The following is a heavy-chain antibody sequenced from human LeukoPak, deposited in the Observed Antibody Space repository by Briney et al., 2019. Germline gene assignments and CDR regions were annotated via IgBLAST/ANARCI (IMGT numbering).Heavy chain of an antibody. D-gene: IGHD2-15*01. CDR1: GYTFTGYY. V-gene: IGHV1-2*02. Sequence: ASVKASCKASGYTFTGYYMHWVRQAPGQGLEWMGWINPNSGGTNYAQKFQGRVTMTRDTSISTAYMELSRLRSDDTAVYYCATTSYCSGGSCYSEDYWGQGTLVTVSS. CDR3: ATTSYCSGGSCYSEDY. CDR2: INPNSGGT. J-gene: IGHJ4*02.